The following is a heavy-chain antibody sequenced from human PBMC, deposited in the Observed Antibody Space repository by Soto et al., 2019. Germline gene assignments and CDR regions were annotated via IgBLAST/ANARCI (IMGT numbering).Heavy chain of an antibody. Sequence: ASVKVSCKASGYTFTSYAMHWVRQAPGQRPEWMGWINAGNGNTKYSQKFQGRVTVTRDTSASTAYMELSSLRSEDTAVYYCASSYSNYALIDYYYYGMYVWGQGTTVTVSS. CDR1: GYTFTSYA. CDR2: INAGNGNT. J-gene: IGHJ6*02. D-gene: IGHD4-4*01. V-gene: IGHV1-3*01. CDR3: ASSYSNYALIDYYYYGMYV.